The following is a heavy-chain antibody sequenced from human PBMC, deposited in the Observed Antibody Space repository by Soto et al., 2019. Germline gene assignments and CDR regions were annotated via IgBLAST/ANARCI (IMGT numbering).Heavy chain of an antibody. CDR3: AKATGGRLFDP. CDR2: INAGNGDT. V-gene: IGHV1-3*01. J-gene: IGHJ5*02. CDR1: GYTFTIYT. Sequence: QVQLVQSGAEVKKPGASVNISCKTSGYTFTIYTIHWVRQAPGQRLEWMGWINAGNGDTKYLQKFQGRVTITRDTPARTAYMELRILRSEDTAVYYCAKATGGRLFDPWGQGTLVTVSS. D-gene: IGHD1-1*01.